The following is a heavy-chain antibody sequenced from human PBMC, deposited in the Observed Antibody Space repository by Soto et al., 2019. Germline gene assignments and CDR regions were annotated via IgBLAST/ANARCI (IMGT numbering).Heavy chain of an antibody. CDR1: GYTFTSYA. D-gene: IGHD3-3*01. Sequence: ASVKVSCKASGYTFTSYAMHWVRQAPGQRLEWMGWINAGNGNTKYSQKSQGRVTITRDTSASTAYMELSSLRSEDTAVYYCARAGLRFLEWLLSPDGMDVWGQGTTVTVSS. V-gene: IGHV1-3*01. CDR3: ARAGLRFLEWLLSPDGMDV. CDR2: INAGNGNT. J-gene: IGHJ6*02.